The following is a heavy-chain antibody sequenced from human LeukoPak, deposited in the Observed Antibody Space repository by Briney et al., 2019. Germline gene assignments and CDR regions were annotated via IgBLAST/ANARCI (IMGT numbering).Heavy chain of an antibody. Sequence: PGGSLRLSCAASGFTFSRYNMNWISQAPGKGLEWVSYISSGGTIYYADSVKGRFAISRDNAKNSLYLQMNSLRAEDTAVYYCARELSSYDFCLWGQGTLVTVSS. CDR3: ARELSSYDFCL. CDR1: GFTFSRYN. D-gene: IGHD3-3*01. CDR2: ISSGGTI. J-gene: IGHJ4*02. V-gene: IGHV3-48*01.